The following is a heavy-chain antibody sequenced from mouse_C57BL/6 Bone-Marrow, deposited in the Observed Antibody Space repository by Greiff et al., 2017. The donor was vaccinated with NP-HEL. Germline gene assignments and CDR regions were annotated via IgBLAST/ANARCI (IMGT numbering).Heavy chain of an antibody. D-gene: IGHD6-1*01. CDR1: GYTFTSYW. CDR3: TRRSAGYGFAY. CDR2: IDPSDSET. Sequence: QVQLQQPGAELVRPGSSVKLSCKASGYTFTSYWMHWVKQRPIQGLEWIGNIDPSDSETHYNQKFKDKATLTVDKSSSTAYMQLSSLTSEDSAVYYCTRRSAGYGFAYWGQGTLVTVSA. J-gene: IGHJ3*01. V-gene: IGHV1-52*01.